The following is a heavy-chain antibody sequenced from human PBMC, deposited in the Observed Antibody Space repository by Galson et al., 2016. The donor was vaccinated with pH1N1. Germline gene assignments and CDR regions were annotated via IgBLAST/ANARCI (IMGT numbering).Heavy chain of an antibody. V-gene: IGHV4-61*02. CDR2: IHTSGST. CDR1: GGSISSGIYF. J-gene: IGHJ5*02. Sequence: TLSLTCTVSGGSISSGIYFWSWMRQPAGKGLEWIGLIHTSGSTNYNPSLKSRVTILVDTSKNQFSLKLTSVTAADTAVYYCARGGEEVLTFGEPHNWFDPWGQGILVTVSS. CDR3: ARGGEEVLTFGEPHNWFDP. D-gene: IGHD3-10*01.